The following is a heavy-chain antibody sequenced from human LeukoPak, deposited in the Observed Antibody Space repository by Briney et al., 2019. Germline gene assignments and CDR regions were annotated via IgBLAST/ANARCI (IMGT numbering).Heavy chain of an antibody. D-gene: IGHD3-3*01. CDR2: ISGSGGST. CDR3: AKDPDFWSGNYFDY. V-gene: IGHV3-23*01. J-gene: IGHJ4*02. CDR1: GLTLSGYW. Sequence: GGSLRLSCAASGLTLSGYWMHWVRQAPGKGLEWVSAISGSGGSTYYADSVKGRFTISRDNSKNTLYLQMNSLRAEDTAVYYCAKDPDFWSGNYFDYWGQGTLVTVSS.